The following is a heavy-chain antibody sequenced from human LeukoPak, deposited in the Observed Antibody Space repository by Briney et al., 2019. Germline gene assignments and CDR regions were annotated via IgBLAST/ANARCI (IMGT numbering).Heavy chain of an antibody. V-gene: IGHV1-2*02. Sequence: GASVKVSCKASGYTFSGYYMYWVRQAPGQGLEWMGWINPKNGGTNYAQKLQGRVTMTTDTSTSTAYMELRSLRSDDTAVYYCARATAPVLRFLEWLSRDDYYYGMDVWGQGTTVTVSS. CDR1: GYTFSGYY. D-gene: IGHD3-3*01. CDR3: ARATAPVLRFLEWLSRDDYYYGMDV. CDR2: INPKNGGT. J-gene: IGHJ6*02.